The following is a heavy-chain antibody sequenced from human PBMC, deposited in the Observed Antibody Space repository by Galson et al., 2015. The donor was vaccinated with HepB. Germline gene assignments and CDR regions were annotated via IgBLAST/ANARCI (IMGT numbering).Heavy chain of an antibody. V-gene: IGHV3-23*01. D-gene: IGHD5-18*01. CDR1: GFTFSSYA. CDR2: ISGSGGST. CDR3: AKDRSRYSYGSDAFDI. J-gene: IGHJ3*02. Sequence: LRLSCAASGFTFSSYAMSWVRQAPGKGLEWVSAISGSGGSTYYADSVKGRFTISRDNSKNTLYLQMNSLRAEDTAVYYCAKDRSRYSYGSDAFDIWGQGTMVTVSS.